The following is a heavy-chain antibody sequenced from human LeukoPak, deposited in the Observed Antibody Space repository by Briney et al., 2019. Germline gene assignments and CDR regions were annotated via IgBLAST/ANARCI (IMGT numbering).Heavy chain of an antibody. D-gene: IGHD2-15*01. V-gene: IGHV3-7*01. J-gene: IGHJ1*01. CDR1: GLAFRNYW. CDR2: IQPEGNAQ. CDR3: ASTFPYCSDDNCAL. Sequence: PGGSLRLSCSASGLAFRNYWMIWVRQPPGKGLEWVANIQPEGNAQNYVDSVKGRFTISRYNGKNSLYLQMNNLRAANTAVYYCASTFPYCSDDNCALGGQGTLVTVSS.